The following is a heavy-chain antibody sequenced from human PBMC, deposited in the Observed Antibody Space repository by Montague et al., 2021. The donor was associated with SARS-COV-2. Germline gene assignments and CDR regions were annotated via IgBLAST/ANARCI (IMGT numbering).Heavy chain of an antibody. CDR3: ARPERHSGYDFFYYYYGMDV. CDR2: ISYDGSNK. CDR1: GFIFGDYW. Sequence: SLRLSCAASGFIFGDYWMSWVRQAPGEGLEWVAVISYDGSNKYYVDSVKGRFTISRDNSKNTLYLQMNSLRAEDTAVYYCARPERHSGYDFFYYYYGMDVWGQGTTVTVSS. J-gene: IGHJ6*02. D-gene: IGHD5-12*01. V-gene: IGHV3-30*03.